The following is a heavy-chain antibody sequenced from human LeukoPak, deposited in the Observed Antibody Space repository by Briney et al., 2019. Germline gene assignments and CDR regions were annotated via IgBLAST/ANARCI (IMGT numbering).Heavy chain of an antibody. CDR2: IYYSGST. CDR1: GGSISSSSYY. CDR3: ARAGAALEWLYYFDH. D-gene: IGHD3-3*01. V-gene: IGHV4-39*01. Sequence: SETLSLTCTVSGGSISSSSYYWGWIRQPPGKGLEWTGSIYYSGSTYYNPSLKSRVTISVDTSKNQFSLKLSSVTAADTAVYYCARAGAALEWLYYFDHWGQGTLVTVSS. J-gene: IGHJ4*02.